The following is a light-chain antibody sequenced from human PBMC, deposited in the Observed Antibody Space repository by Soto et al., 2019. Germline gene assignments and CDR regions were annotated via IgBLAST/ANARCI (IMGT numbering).Light chain of an antibody. CDR2: AVS. J-gene: IGLJ1*01. CDR1: SSDIGDYNY. Sequence: QSALTQPASVSGSPGQSITISCTGTSSDIGDYNYVSWYQQHPGKAPKLMIYAVSNRPSGVSNRFSGSKSGNTASLTISGLQAEDEADYYCTSYTSNNTPDVFGTGTKVTVL. CDR3: TSYTSNNTPDV. V-gene: IGLV2-14*01.